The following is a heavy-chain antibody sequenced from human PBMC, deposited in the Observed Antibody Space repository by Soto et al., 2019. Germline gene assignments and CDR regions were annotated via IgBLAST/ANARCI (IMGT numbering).Heavy chain of an antibody. CDR1: GFTFSSYG. V-gene: IGHV3-33*01. CDR3: AREGTYCSGGSCYPHFDY. J-gene: IGHJ4*02. D-gene: IGHD2-15*01. CDR2: IWYDGSNK. Sequence: QVQLVESGGGVVQPGRSLRLSCAASGFTFSSYGMHWVRQAPGKGLEWVAVIWYDGSNKYYADSVKGRFTISRDNSKNTLYRQRNSLRAEDTAVYYCAREGTYCSGGSCYPHFDYWGQGTLVTVSS.